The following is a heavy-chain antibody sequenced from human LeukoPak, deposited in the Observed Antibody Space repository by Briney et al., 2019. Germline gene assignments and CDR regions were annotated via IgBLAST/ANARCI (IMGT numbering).Heavy chain of an antibody. CDR3: ARDPTSVAGTS. J-gene: IGHJ5*02. D-gene: IGHD6-19*01. CDR1: GFTVSNNY. V-gene: IGHV3-53*01. Sequence: GGSLRLSCAVSGFTVSNNYFSWVRQAPRKGLEWVSVVYADGRTYYADSVKGRFTISRDNSKNTLGLQMNSLRAEDTAIYYCARDPTSVAGTSWGQGTLVTVSS. CDR2: VYADGRT.